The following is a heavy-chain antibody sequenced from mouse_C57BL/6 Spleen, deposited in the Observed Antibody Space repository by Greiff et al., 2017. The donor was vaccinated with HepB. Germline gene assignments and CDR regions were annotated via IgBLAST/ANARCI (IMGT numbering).Heavy chain of an antibody. D-gene: IGHD2-3*01. CDR2: IYPGSGST. V-gene: IGHV1-55*01. CDR1: GYTFTSYW. Sequence: QVQLQQPGAELVKPGASVKMSCKASGYTFTSYWITWVKQRPGQGLEWIGDIYPGSGSTNYNEKFKSKATLTVDTSSSTAYMQLSSLTSEVSAVYYCAREGPYDGSYFDYWGQGTTLTVSS. CDR3: AREGPYDGSYFDY. J-gene: IGHJ2*01.